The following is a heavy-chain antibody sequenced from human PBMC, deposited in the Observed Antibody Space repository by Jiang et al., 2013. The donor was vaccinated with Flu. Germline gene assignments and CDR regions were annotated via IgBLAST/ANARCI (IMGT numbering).Heavy chain of an antibody. J-gene: IGHJ4*02. Sequence: SISSTSWWTWVRPAPTGRGLEWIGEISLSGNTNYNPSLRSRVIMSIDKSRNQFSLELNSVTAADTAVYYCAKLVDYFDSSGSFDYWGQGTLVTVSS. CDR2: ISLSGNT. V-gene: IGHV4-4*02. CDR3: AKLVDYFDSSGSFDY. D-gene: IGHD3-22*01. CDR1: SISSTSW.